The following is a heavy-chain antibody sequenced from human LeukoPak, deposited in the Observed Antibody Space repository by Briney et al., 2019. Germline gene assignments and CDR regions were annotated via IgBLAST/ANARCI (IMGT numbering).Heavy chain of an antibody. J-gene: IGHJ4*02. CDR2: ISGNGGST. CDR1: GLIFSMYA. V-gene: IGHV3-23*01. D-gene: IGHD6-19*01. Sequence: GGSLGLSCTASGLIFSMYAMSWVRQAPGKGLEWVSMISGNGGSTNSADSVKGRFTISRDNSKNTLYLQMNSLRAEDTAIYYCAKGTSGWYYSRFDYWGQGTLVAVSS. CDR3: AKGTSGWYYSRFDY.